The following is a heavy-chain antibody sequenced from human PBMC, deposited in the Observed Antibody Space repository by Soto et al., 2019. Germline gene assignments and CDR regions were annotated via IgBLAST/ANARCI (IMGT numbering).Heavy chain of an antibody. J-gene: IGHJ4*02. D-gene: IGHD2-15*01. CDR3: AKSEDVGKYFDY. Sequence: QVHLVESGGGVVQPGRSLRLSCAASGFMFSSYGMHWVRQAPGKGLEWVAVISYDGGNRYYADSVEGRFTISRDNSKNTLDLQMNSLRAEDTAVYHCAKSEDVGKYFDYWGQGSMVTVSS. V-gene: IGHV3-30*18. CDR2: ISYDGGNR. CDR1: GFMFSSYG.